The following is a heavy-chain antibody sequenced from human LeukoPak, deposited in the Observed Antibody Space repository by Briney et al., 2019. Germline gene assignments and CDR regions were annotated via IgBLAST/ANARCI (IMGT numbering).Heavy chain of an antibody. V-gene: IGHV4-61*02. CDR2: IYTSGST. CDR3: ARVVARGADWFDP. Sequence: SQTLSLTCTVSGGSISSGSYYWSWIRQPAGKGLEWIGRIYTSGSTNYNPSLKSRVTISVDTSKNQFSLKLSSVTAADTAVHYCARVVARGADWFDPWGQGTLVTVSS. CDR1: GGSISSGSYY. J-gene: IGHJ5*02. D-gene: IGHD3-10*01.